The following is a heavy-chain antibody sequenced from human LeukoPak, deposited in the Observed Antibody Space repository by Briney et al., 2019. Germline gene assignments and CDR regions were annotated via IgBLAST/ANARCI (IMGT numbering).Heavy chain of an antibody. CDR3: ARDLHSYGMDV. Sequence: PSETLSLTCTVSGGSISSYYWSWIRQPPGKGLEWIGYIYYSGSTNYNPSLKSRVTISVDTSKNRFSLKLSSVTAADTAVYYCARDLHSYGMDVWGQGTTVTVSS. D-gene: IGHD5/OR15-5a*01. V-gene: IGHV4-59*01. CDR1: GGSISSYY. J-gene: IGHJ6*02. CDR2: IYYSGST.